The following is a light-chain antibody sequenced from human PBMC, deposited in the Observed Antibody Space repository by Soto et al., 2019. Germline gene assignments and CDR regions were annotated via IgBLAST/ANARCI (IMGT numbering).Light chain of an antibody. J-gene: IGKJ5*01. CDR3: QQYSKWPIT. CDR1: QSISGY. Sequence: EIVLTQSPATLSLSPGERATLSCRASQSISGYLGWYQQKPGQAPRLLIYGISTRATGIPARFSGSGSGTEFSLTISSLQSEDFAVYYCQQYSKWPITFGQGTRLEI. V-gene: IGKV3-15*01. CDR2: GIS.